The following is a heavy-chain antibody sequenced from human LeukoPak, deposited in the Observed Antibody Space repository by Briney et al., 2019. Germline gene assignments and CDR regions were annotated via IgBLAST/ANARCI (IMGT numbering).Heavy chain of an antibody. J-gene: IGHJ3*02. D-gene: IGHD1-26*01. Sequence: GGSLRLSCAASGFTFSIYSMHWVRQAPGKGPVWVSRINSDGSDITYADSVKGRFTISRDNAKNTLSLQMNRLRAEDTAVYYCARVGGSNAFDIWGQGTMVIVSS. CDR1: GFTFSIYS. CDR3: ARVGGSNAFDI. V-gene: IGHV3-74*03. CDR2: INSDGSDI.